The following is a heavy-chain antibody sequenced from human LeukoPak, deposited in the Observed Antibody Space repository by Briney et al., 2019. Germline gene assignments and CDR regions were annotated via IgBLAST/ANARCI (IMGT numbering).Heavy chain of an antibody. CDR3: ARTGSLDAFDI. D-gene: IGHD1-26*01. J-gene: IGHJ3*02. V-gene: IGHV4-38-2*01. Sequence: SETLSLTCAVSGYSISSGYYWGWIRQPPGKGLEWIGSIYHSGSTYYNPSLKSRVTISEDTSKNQFSLKLSSVTAADTAVYYCARTGSLDAFDIWGQGTMVTVSS. CDR2: IYHSGST. CDR1: GYSISSGYY.